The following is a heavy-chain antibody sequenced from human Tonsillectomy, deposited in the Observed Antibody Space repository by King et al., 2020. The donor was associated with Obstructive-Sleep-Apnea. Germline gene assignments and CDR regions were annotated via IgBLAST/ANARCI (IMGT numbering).Heavy chain of an antibody. Sequence: VQLVQSGAEVKMPGESLRISCKGSGYSFTSYWISWVRQMPGKGLEWMGRIDPSDSYTNYSPSFQGHVTISADKSISTAYLQWSSLKASDTAMYYCARHEGGSIAEPYWGQGTLVTVSS. J-gene: IGHJ4*02. V-gene: IGHV5-10-1*03. D-gene: IGHD6-6*01. CDR2: IDPSDSYT. CDR1: GYSFTSYW. CDR3: ARHEGGSIAEPY.